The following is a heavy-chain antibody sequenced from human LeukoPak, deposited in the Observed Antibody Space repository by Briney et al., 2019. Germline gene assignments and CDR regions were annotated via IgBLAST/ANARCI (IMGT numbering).Heavy chain of an antibody. V-gene: IGHV1-69*05. J-gene: IGHJ5*02. CDR3: TTPVVYCSSTSCYDWFDP. D-gene: IGHD2-2*01. CDR1: GGTFSSYA. Sequence: GASVKVSCKASGGTFSSYAISWVRQAPGQGLEWMGGIIPIFGTANYAQKFQGRVTITTDESTSTAYMELSSLRSDDTAVYYCTTPVVYCSSTSCYDWFDPWGQGTLVTVSS. CDR2: IIPIFGTA.